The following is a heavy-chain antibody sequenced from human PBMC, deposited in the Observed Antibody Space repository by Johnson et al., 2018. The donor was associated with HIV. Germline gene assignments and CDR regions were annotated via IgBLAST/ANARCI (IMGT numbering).Heavy chain of an antibody. Sequence: QEQLVESGGGVVQPGRSLRLSCAASGFTFSSYPMHWVRQAPDKGLEWVAFISYDGNSKYFADSVKGRFTISRDNSKNTLYLQMNSLRPENTAVYYCAMLPSGYSRDAFDIWGQGTMVTVSS. D-gene: IGHD5-18*01. CDR3: AMLPSGYSRDAFDI. CDR2: ISYDGNSK. CDR1: GFTFSSYP. J-gene: IGHJ3*02. V-gene: IGHV3-30*04.